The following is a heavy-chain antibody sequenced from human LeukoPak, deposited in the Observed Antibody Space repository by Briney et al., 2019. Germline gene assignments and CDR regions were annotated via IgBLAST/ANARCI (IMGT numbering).Heavy chain of an antibody. CDR1: GFTFSSYW. Sequence: PGGSLRLSCAASGFTFSSYWMSWVRQTPGKGLEWVANIKQDGSEKYYVDSVKGRFTISRDNAKNSLYLQMNSLRAEDTAVYYCAREESGYYDSSDNGFNYWGQGTLVTVSS. CDR3: AREESGYYDSSDNGFNY. CDR2: IKQDGSEK. V-gene: IGHV3-7*01. D-gene: IGHD3-22*01. J-gene: IGHJ4*02.